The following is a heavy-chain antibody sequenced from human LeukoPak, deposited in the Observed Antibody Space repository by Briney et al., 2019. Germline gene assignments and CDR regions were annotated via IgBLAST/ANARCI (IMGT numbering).Heavy chain of an antibody. V-gene: IGHV4-4*07. CDR2: IYTSGST. Sequence: SETLSLTCTVPGGSISPYYWSWIRQPAGKGLEWMGCIYTSGSTNYNPSLTIRVTMSVHTSKTQFSLKLSSVTAADTAVYYCARESGTGTTGNYYYYMDLWGKGTTVTVSS. J-gene: IGHJ6*03. D-gene: IGHD1-1*01. CDR1: GGSISPYY. CDR3: ARESGTGTTGNYYYYMDL.